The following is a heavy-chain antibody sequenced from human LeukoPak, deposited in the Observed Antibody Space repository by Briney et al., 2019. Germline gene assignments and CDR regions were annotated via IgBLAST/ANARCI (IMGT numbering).Heavy chain of an antibody. J-gene: IGHJ4*02. V-gene: IGHV1-18*01. CDR3: AREAYYYDSSGYYYGSRGHYFDY. CDR1: GYTFTSYG. D-gene: IGHD3-22*01. CDR2: ISAYNGNT. Sequence: ASVKVSCKASGYTFTSYGISWVRQAPGQGLEWMGWISAYNGNTNYAQKLQGRVTMTTDTSTSTAYMELRSLRSDDTAVYYCAREAYYYDSSGYYYGSRGHYFDYWGQGTLVTVSS.